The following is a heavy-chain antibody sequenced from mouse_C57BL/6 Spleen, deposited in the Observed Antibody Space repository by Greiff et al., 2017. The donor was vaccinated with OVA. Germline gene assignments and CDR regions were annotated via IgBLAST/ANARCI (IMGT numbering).Heavy chain of an antibody. Sequence: EVKVVESGGGLVQPGGSLSLSCAASGFTFTDYYMSWVRQPPGKALEWLGFIRNKANGYTTEYSASVKGRFTISRDNSQSILYLQMNALRAEDSATYDCARYKLYSNYVKGMDYWGQGTSVTVSS. J-gene: IGHJ4*01. CDR2: IRNKANGYTT. CDR1: GFTFTDYY. D-gene: IGHD2-5*01. CDR3: ARYKLYSNYVKGMDY. V-gene: IGHV7-3*01.